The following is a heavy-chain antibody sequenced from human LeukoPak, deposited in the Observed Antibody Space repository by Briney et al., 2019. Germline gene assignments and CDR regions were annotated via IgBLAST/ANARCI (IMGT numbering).Heavy chain of an antibody. J-gene: IGHJ1*01. CDR3: ARDEVTMKAFQH. V-gene: IGHV3-30-3*01. CDR2: ISYDGSNK. CDR1: GFTFSSYA. D-gene: IGHD3-22*01. Sequence: GGSLRLSCAASGFTFSSYAMHWVRQAPGKGLEWVAVISYDGSNKYYADSVKGRFTISRDSSKNTLYLQMNSLRAEDTAVYYSARDEVTMKAFQHWGQGTLVTVSS.